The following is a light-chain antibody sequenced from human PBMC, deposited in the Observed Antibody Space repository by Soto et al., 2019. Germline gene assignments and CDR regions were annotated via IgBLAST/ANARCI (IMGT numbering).Light chain of an antibody. CDR2: EGT. V-gene: IGLV2-23*01. CDR3: SSYVVGRTVE. J-gene: IGLJ2*01. Sequence: QSALTQPASVSGSPGQSITISCTETTSDVGSYNLVSWYQQHPGKAPKLLIYEGTKRPSGVSNRFSGYKSGNTATLTISGLLAEDEAEYHCSSYVVGRTVEFGGGTKLTVL. CDR1: TSDVGSYNL.